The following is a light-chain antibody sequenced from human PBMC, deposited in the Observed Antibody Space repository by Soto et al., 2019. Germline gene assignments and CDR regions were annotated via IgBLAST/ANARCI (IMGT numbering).Light chain of an antibody. CDR1: SSNSGSNT. Sequence: QSVLTQPPSASGTPGQGGTISCSGSSSNSGSNTVNWYQQVPGTAPKPPIYSNNQRPSGVPDRFSGSKAGTTASLAISGLQSEDEADYYFAAWDDSLPGVVFCGGTTLTVL. J-gene: IGLJ2*01. CDR2: SNN. CDR3: AAWDDSLPGVV. V-gene: IGLV1-44*01.